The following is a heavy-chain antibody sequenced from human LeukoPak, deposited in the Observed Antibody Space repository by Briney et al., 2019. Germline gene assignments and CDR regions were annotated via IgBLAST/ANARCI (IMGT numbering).Heavy chain of an antibody. CDR3: ARDSSYCGGDCYGYYYYGMDV. Sequence: GASVKVSCKASGYTFTSYDINWVRQATGQGLEWMGGIIPIFGTANYAQKFQGRVTITADESTSTAYMELSSLRSEDTAVYYCARDSSYCGGDCYGYYYYGMDVWGQGTTVTVSS. J-gene: IGHJ6*02. D-gene: IGHD2-21*02. CDR1: GYTFTSYD. V-gene: IGHV1-69*13. CDR2: IIPIFGTA.